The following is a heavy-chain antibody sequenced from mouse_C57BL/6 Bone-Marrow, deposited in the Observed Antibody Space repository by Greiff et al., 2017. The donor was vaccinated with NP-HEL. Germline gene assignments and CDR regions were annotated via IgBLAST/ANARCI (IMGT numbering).Heavy chain of an antibody. J-gene: IGHJ3*01. CDR3: ARGDYGSSYRFAY. CDR1: GYTFTSYW. CDR2: IYPSDSET. Sequence: VQLKQPGAELVRPGSSVKLSCKASGYTFTSYWMDWVKQRPGQGLEWIGNIYPSDSETHYNQKFKDKATLTVDKSSSTAYMQLSSLTSEDSAVYYCARGDYGSSYRFAYWGQGTLVTVSA. D-gene: IGHD1-1*01. V-gene: IGHV1-61*01.